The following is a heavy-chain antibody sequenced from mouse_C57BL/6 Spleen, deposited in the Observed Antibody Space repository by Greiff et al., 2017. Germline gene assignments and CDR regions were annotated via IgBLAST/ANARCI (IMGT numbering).Heavy chain of an antibody. CDR1: GYTFTSYW. V-gene: IGHV1-69*01. CDR3: ERRAYFYYAMDY. Sequence: VQLQQPGAELVMPGASVKLSCKASGYTFTSYWMHWVKQRPGQGLEWIGEIDPSDSYTNYNQKFKGKSTLTVDKSSSTAYMQLSSLTSEDSAVYYCERRAYFYYAMDYWGQGTSVTVSS. D-gene: IGHD2-10*01. CDR2: IDPSDSYT. J-gene: IGHJ4*01.